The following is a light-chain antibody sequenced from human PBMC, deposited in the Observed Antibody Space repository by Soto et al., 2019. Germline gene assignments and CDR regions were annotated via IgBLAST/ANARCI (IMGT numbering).Light chain of an antibody. J-gene: IGKJ1*01. Sequence: DLVMTQSPLSLPVTPGEPASISCRSSQSLLHSNGNNYLDWYLQKPGQSPQLLIYVRSIRPSGVPYRCSRSGLCDDVTQTISRVEGKDFGVYFYMQALQTPWVFGQGTKVEIK. CDR3: MQALQTPWV. CDR1: QSLLHSNGNNY. V-gene: IGKV2-28*01. CDR2: VRS.